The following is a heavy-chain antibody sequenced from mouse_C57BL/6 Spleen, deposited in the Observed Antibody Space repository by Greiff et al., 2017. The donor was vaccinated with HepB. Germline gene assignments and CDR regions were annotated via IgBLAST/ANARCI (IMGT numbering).Heavy chain of an antibody. CDR2: IYPGNSDT. D-gene: IGHD4-1*01. Sequence: EVHLVESGTVLARPGASVKMSCKTSGYTFTSYWMHWVKQRPGQGLEWIGAIYPGNSDTSYNQKFKGKAKLTAVTSASTAYMELSSLTNEDSAVYYCTSWDWDAMDYWGQGTSVTVSS. J-gene: IGHJ4*01. CDR1: GYTFTSYW. CDR3: TSWDWDAMDY. V-gene: IGHV1-5*01.